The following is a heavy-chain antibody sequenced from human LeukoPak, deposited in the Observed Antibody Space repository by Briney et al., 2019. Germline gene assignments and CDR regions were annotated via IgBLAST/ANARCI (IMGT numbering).Heavy chain of an antibody. CDR1: GFTFTSHW. J-gene: IGHJ4*02. Sequence: SGGSLRLSCVASGFTFTSHWMNWVRQAPGKGLEWVAKIKEDGGEKYYVDSVKGRFAISRDNAKNSLYLQMNSLRVEDTAVYYCARDPGVPAAAGTGLLYYFDYWGQGTLVTVSS. CDR3: ARDPGVPAAAGTGLLYYFDY. V-gene: IGHV3-7*01. CDR2: IKEDGGEK. D-gene: IGHD6-13*01.